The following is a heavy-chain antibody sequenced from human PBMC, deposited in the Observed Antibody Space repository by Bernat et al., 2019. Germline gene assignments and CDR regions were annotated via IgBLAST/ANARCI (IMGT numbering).Heavy chain of an antibody. Sequence: EVQLVESGGGLVKPGGSLRLSCAASGFTFSNAWMSWVRQAPGKGLEWVGRIKSKTDGGTTDYAAPVKGRFTISRDDSKNTLYLQMNSLKTEDTAVYYCTTDLGYCSGGSCYSISDYWGQGTLVTVSS. CDR3: TTDLGYCSGGSCYSISDY. CDR1: GFTFSNAW. J-gene: IGHJ4*02. CDR2: IKSKTDGGTT. D-gene: IGHD2-15*01. V-gene: IGHV3-15*01.